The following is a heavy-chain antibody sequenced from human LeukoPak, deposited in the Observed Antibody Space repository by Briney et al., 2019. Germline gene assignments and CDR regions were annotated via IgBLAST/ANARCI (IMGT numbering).Heavy chain of an antibody. CDR3: ARDYCSGGSYYQDY. J-gene: IGHJ4*02. Sequence: GRSLRLSCAASGFTFSSYAMHWVRQAPGKGLEWVAVISYDGSNKYYADSVKGRFTISRDNSKNTLYLQMNSLRAEDTAVYYCARDYCSGGSYYQDYWGQGTLVTVSS. CDR2: ISYDGSNK. CDR1: GFTFSSYA. V-gene: IGHV3-30-3*01. D-gene: IGHD2-15*01.